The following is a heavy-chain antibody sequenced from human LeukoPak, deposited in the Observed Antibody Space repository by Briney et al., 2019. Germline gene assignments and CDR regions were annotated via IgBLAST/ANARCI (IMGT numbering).Heavy chain of an antibody. J-gene: IGHJ4*02. CDR2: IYYSGST. D-gene: IGHD6-13*01. CDR3: ARVSGQLVDY. Sequence: SETLSLTCTVSGGSISSYYWSWIRQPPGKGLEWIGYIYYSGSTNYTPSLKSRVTISVDTSKNQFSLKLSSVTAADTAVYYCARVSGQLVDYWGQGTLVTVSS. CDR1: GGSISSYY. V-gene: IGHV4-59*01.